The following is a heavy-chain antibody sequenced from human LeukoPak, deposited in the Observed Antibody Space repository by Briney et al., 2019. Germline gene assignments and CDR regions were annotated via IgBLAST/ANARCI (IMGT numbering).Heavy chain of an antibody. CDR2: INQGGSET. Sequence: GGSLRLSCAASGFSFSIYWMSWVRQAPGQGLEGVANINQGGSETYYVDSVKGRFTISRDNAKNSLFLQLNSLRAEDTAVYYCARSPGVGTVDYWGQGSLVTVSS. CDR3: ARSPGVGTVDY. V-gene: IGHV3-7*01. CDR1: GFSFSIYW. D-gene: IGHD3-3*01. J-gene: IGHJ4*02.